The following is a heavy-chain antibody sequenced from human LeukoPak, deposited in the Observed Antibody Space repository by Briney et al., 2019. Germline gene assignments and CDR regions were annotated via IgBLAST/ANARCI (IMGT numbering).Heavy chain of an antibody. CDR1: GYSFNNYW. V-gene: IGHV5-51*01. CDR3: ARPKDYGYYFDY. CDR2: IYPGDSDT. D-gene: IGHD4-17*01. J-gene: IGHJ4*02. Sequence: GESLKISCKGSGYSFNNYWIGWVRQMPGKGLEWMGIIYPGDSDTRYSPSIQGQVTISVDKSISTAYLQWSSLKASDTAIYYCARPKDYGYYFDYWGQGTLVTVST.